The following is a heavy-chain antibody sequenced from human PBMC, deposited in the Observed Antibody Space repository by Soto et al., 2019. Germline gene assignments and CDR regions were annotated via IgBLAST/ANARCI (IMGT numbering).Heavy chain of an antibody. D-gene: IGHD3-3*01. CDR2: IKQDGSEK. Sequence: EVQLVESGGGLVQPGGSLRLSCAASGFTFSSYWMSWVRQAPRKGLEWVANIKQDGSEKYYVDSVKGRFTISRDNAKNSLYLQMNSLRAEDTAVYYCAREGEGDFWSGYYTHYYYMDVWGKGTTVTVSS. V-gene: IGHV3-7*01. J-gene: IGHJ6*03. CDR1: GFTFSSYW. CDR3: AREGEGDFWSGYYTHYYYMDV.